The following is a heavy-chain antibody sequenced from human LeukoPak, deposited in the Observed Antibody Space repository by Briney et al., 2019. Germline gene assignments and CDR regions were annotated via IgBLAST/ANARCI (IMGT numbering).Heavy chain of an antibody. CDR2: INSDGSTT. Sequence: GGSLRLSCAASGFTFSSYWMHWVRQAPGKGLVWVSRINSDGSTTNYADSVKGRFTISRDNAKNSLYLQMNSLRAEDTAVYYCARPLPYYYDSSGYYLIGAFDIWGQGTMVTVSS. D-gene: IGHD3-22*01. V-gene: IGHV3-74*01. CDR1: GFTFSSYW. CDR3: ARPLPYYYDSSGYYLIGAFDI. J-gene: IGHJ3*02.